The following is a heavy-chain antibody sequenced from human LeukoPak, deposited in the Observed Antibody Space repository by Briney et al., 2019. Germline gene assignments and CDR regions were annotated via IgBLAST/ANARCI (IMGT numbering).Heavy chain of an antibody. CDR1: GFTFSNAW. V-gene: IGHV3-15*01. J-gene: IGHJ4*02. Sequence: GGSLRLSCAASGFTFSNAWMSWVRQAPGKGLEWVGRVKSKSNGGTTGYAAPVKGRFTISRDDSKNTYLPMNSLKSEDTAVYFCTAGVGHSDFDYWGQGTLVTVSS. CDR3: TAGVGHSDFDY. CDR2: VKSKSNGGTT. D-gene: IGHD2-8*01.